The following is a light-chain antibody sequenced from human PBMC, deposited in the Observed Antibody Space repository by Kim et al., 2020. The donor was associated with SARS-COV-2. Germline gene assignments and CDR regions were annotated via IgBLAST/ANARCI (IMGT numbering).Light chain of an antibody. Sequence: EIVMTQSPATLSVSPGERATLSCRASQSVSSNLAWYQQKPGQAPRLLIYGASIRATGIPARFSGSGSGTEFTLTISSLQSEDFAVYYCQQYNNSPLTFGQGTNLEI. J-gene: IGKJ2*01. CDR1: QSVSSN. CDR3: QQYNNSPLT. V-gene: IGKV3D-15*01. CDR2: GAS.